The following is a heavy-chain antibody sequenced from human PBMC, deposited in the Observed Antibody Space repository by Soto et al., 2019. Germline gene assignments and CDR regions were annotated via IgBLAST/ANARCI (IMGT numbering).Heavy chain of an antibody. V-gene: IGHV1-3*01. CDR2: INAGNGNT. D-gene: IGHD3-3*01. CDR1: GYTFTSYA. J-gene: IGHJ4*02. Sequence: ASVKVSCKASGYTFTSYAMHWVRQAPGQRLEWMGWINAGNGNTKYSQKFQGRVTITRDTSASTAYMELSSLRSEDTAVYYCARDSTTIFGVVIAFDYWGQGTLVTVSS. CDR3: ARDSTTIFGVVIAFDY.